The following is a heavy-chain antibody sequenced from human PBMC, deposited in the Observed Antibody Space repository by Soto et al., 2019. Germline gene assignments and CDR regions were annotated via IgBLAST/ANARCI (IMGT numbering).Heavy chain of an antibody. D-gene: IGHD6-13*01. J-gene: IGHJ4*02. CDR2: INAGNGNT. CDR3: ARGSIAAAACTGDD. V-gene: IGHV1-3*01. CDR1: GYTFTSYA. Sequence: ASVRVSCRASGYTFTSYAMHSVRQAPGQRLEWMGWINAGNGNTKYSQKFQSRVTITRDTSASTAYMELSSLRSEDTAVYYCARGSIAAAACTGDDWGQGTLVTVSS.